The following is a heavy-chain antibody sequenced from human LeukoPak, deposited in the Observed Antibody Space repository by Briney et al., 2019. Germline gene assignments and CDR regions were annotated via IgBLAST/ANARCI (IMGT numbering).Heavy chain of an antibody. CDR3: ARDVGHIVATKLDY. CDR1: GGTFSSYG. CDR2: ISAYNGNT. J-gene: IGHJ4*02. Sequence: ASVKVSCKASGGTFSSYGISWVRQAPGQGLEWMGWISAYNGNTNYVQKLQGRVTMTTDTSTSTAYMELRSLRSDDTAVYYCARDVGHIVATKLDYWGQGTLVTVSS. D-gene: IGHD5-12*01. V-gene: IGHV1-18*01.